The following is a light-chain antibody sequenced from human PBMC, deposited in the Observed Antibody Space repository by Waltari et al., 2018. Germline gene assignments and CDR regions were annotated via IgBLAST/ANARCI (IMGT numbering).Light chain of an antibody. J-gene: IGKJ2*01. CDR3: QRYGSSPPVYT. CDR2: ATS. Sequence: EVVLTPFPGTLSLSPGERAILSCRTSQSVSSSYLAWYQQKPGQAPRLLIYATSTRVTGAPDRFSGSGSGTDFALSISRLEPEDFAVYFCQRYGSSPPVYTFGPGTKLVIK. V-gene: IGKV3-20*01. CDR1: QSVSSSY.